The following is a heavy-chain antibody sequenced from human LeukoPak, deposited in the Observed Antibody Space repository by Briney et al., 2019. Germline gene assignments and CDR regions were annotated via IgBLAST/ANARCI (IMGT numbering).Heavy chain of an antibody. V-gene: IGHV3-23*01. J-gene: IGHJ3*02. D-gene: IGHD1-26*01. CDR2: STGTGYST. CDR1: EFPFSNYA. Sequence: GGSLRLSCAASEFPFSNYAMSWVRQAPGKGLEWVSGSTGTGYSTYYADSVKGRFTISRDNSKNTLYLQMNSLRAEDTAVYYCVKGVRMGVTRAFDIWGQGTMVTVSS. CDR3: VKGVRMGVTRAFDI.